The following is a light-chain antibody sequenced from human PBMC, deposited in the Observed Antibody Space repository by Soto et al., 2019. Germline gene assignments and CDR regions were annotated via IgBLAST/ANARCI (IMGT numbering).Light chain of an antibody. CDR1: SSDVGGYNY. J-gene: IGLJ2*01. CDR2: DVN. CDR3: SSYTSIITVV. Sequence: QSALTQPASVSGSPGQSITISCTGTSSDVGGYNYVSWYQHHPGKAPKLLIYDVNNRPSGVSDRFPGSKSGNTASLTISGLQTEDEADYYCSSYTSIITVVFGGGTQLTVL. V-gene: IGLV2-14*01.